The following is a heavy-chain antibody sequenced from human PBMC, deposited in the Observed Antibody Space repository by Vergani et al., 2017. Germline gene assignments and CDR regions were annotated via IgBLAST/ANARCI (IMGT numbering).Heavy chain of an antibody. CDR2: INHSGST. CDR1: GGSFSGYY. CDR3: ARAYCSGGSCYFPYYYYYYMDV. Sequence: QVQLQQWGAGLLKPSETLSLTCAVYGGSFSGYYWSWIRQPPGKGLEWIGEINHSGSTNYNPSLKSRVTISVDTSKNQFSLKLSSVTAADTAVYYCARAYCSGGSCYFPYYYYYYMDVWGKGTTVTVSS. V-gene: IGHV4-34*01. D-gene: IGHD2-15*01. J-gene: IGHJ6*03.